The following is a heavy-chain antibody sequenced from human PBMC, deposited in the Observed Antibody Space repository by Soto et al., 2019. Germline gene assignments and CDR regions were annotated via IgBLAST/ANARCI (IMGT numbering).Heavy chain of an antibody. Sequence: QVQLMQSGAEVKKPGASVKVSRKASGDTFTDYYIHRVRQAPGQGLEWMGTVNPSGGHTTYAQHFLGRVTMTRDTSTSTLYMELTSLTSDDTAIYYCARGGHVVVVTAALDYWGQGTLVTVSS. CDR1: GDTFTDYY. CDR3: ARGGHVVVVTAALDY. D-gene: IGHD2-21*02. CDR2: VNPSGGHT. V-gene: IGHV1-46*01. J-gene: IGHJ4*02.